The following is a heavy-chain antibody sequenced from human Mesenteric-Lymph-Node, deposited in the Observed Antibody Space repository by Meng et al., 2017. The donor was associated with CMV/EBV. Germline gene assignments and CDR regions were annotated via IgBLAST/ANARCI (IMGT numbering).Heavy chain of an antibody. V-gene: IGHV4-39*07. CDR1: GGSISSSSYY. D-gene: IGHD1-26*01. Sequence: SETLSLTCTVSGGSISSSSYYWGWIRQPPGKGLEWIGSIYHSGSTYYNPSLKSRVTISVDTSKNQFSLKLSSVTAADTAVYYCARDRRWELGWFDPWGQGTLVTVSS. CDR2: IYHSGST. CDR3: ARDRRWELGWFDP. J-gene: IGHJ5*02.